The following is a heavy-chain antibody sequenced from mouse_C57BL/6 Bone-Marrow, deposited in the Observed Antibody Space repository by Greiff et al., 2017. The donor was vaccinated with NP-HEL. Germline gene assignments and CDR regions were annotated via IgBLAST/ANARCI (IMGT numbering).Heavy chain of an antibody. CDR1: YTFSRRLH. V-gene: IGHV1-87*01. J-gene: IGHJ4*01. D-gene: IGHD1-1*01. Sequence: VQLQQSGPQLARPWASVKISCQAFYTFSRRLHFAIRDTNYLMQWVKQRPGQGLEWIGAIYPGNGDTSYNKKFKGKTTLTADKSSSTAYMQLSSLTSQDSAVYYCAYTAVVAEDAMDYWGQETAGAVYS. CDR3: SQDSAVYYCAYTAVVAEDAMDY. CDR2: GQGLEWIG.